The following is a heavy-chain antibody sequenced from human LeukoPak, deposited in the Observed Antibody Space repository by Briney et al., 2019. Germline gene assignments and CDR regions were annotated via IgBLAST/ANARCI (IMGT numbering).Heavy chain of an antibody. CDR2: IWYDGSNK. V-gene: IGHV3-33*01. D-gene: IGHD3-10*01. J-gene: IGHJ6*02. CDR1: GFTFSSYG. Sequence: GGSLRLSCAASGFTFSSYGMHWVRRAPGKGLEGVAVIWYDGSNKYYADSVKGRFTISRDNSKNTLYLQMNSLRAEDTAVYYCARGVGNYYYVMDVWGQGTTVTVSS. CDR3: ARGVGNYYYVMDV.